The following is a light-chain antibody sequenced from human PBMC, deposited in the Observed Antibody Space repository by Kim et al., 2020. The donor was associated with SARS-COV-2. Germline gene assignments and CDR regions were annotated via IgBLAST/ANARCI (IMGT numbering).Light chain of an antibody. Sequence: DIQMTQSPSSLSASVGDRVTITCRASQDISNYLAWFQLKPGKAPKLLIYAASALQQGVPSRFSGSGSGTDFTLTVTSLQPEDVATYYCQKGDSAPWTFGQGTKVDIK. V-gene: IGKV1-27*01. CDR1: QDISNY. CDR3: QKGDSAPWT. J-gene: IGKJ1*01. CDR2: AAS.